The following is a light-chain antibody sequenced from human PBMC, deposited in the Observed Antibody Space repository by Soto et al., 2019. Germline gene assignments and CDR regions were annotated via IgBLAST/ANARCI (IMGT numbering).Light chain of an antibody. CDR1: QSVSSN. V-gene: IGKV3-15*01. CDR3: QQYNNGRT. Sequence: EIVMTQSPATLSVSPGERATLSCRASQSVSSNLAWYQQKPGQAPRLLIYGASTRATGIPARFSGSGSGTEFTLTISSLHSEDFAVYYCQQYNNGRTGGQGTKVEIK. J-gene: IGKJ1*01. CDR2: GAS.